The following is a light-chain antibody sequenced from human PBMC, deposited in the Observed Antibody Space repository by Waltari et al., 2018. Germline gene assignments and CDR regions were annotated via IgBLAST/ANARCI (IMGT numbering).Light chain of an antibody. CDR1: SDNIGTNS. CDR2: RNK. J-gene: IGLJ1*01. Sequence: QSVLTQPPSASGTPGQRVTISCSGSSDNIGTNSVNWYQQLPRTAPKLLIYRNKQRPSAVPDRFSGSTSGTSASLAISGRLSDEEADYYCAAWDDSLNGYLFGTGTKVTVL. CDR3: AAWDDSLNGYL. V-gene: IGLV1-44*01.